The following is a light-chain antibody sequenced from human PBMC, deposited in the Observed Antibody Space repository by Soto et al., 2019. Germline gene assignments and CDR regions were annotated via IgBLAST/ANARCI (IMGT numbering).Light chain of an antibody. CDR3: QQYGNSPTT. J-gene: IGKJ1*01. Sequence: EIVLTQSPGTLSLSPGERATLSCRASQSVNSSYLAWDQQRPGQAPKLLISGASSRATGVPDRFSGSGSGTDFTLTINRLEPEDFAVYYCQQYGNSPTTFGQGTKVDIK. V-gene: IGKV3-20*01. CDR1: QSVNSSY. CDR2: GAS.